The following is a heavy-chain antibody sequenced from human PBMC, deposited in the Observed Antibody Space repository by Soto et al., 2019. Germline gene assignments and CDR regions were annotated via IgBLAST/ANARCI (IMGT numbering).Heavy chain of an antibody. J-gene: IGHJ6*02. V-gene: IGHV3-53*04. CDR2: IYSGGST. Sequence: EVQLVESGGGLVQPGGSLRLSCAVSGLTVSSNYMSWVRQAPGEGLEWVSVIYSGGSTFYADSVKGRFTISRDSSKNTLYLQMNSLRAEDTAVYYCKRGPYGTGGDYYYGMDVWGQGTTVTVSS. CDR3: KRGPYGTGGDYYYGMDV. D-gene: IGHD3-10*01. CDR1: GLTVSSNY.